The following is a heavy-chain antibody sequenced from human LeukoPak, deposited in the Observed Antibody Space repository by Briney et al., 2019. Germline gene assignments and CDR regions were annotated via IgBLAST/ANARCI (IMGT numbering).Heavy chain of an antibody. Sequence: ASVKVSCKASGYTFTSYGISWVRQAPGQGLEWMGWISAYNGNTNYAQKLQGRVTMTTDTSTSTAYMELRSLRSDDTAVYYCATSYSSGSYYNVYYWGQGTLVIVSS. CDR2: ISAYNGNT. V-gene: IGHV1-18*01. CDR3: ATSYSSGSYYNVYY. D-gene: IGHD3-10*01. J-gene: IGHJ4*02. CDR1: GYTFTSYG.